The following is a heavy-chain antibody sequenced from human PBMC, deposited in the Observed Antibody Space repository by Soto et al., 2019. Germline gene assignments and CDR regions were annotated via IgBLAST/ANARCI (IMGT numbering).Heavy chain of an antibody. CDR3: ASGAAAGRGYYYGMDV. CDR1: GGSFSGYY. Sequence: SETLSLTCAVYGGSFSGYYWSWIRQPPGKGLEWIGEINHSGSTNYNPSLKSRVTISVDTSKNQFSLKLSSVTAADTAVYCCASGAAAGRGYYYGMDVWGQGTTVTVSS. D-gene: IGHD6-13*01. CDR2: INHSGST. J-gene: IGHJ6*02. V-gene: IGHV4-34*01.